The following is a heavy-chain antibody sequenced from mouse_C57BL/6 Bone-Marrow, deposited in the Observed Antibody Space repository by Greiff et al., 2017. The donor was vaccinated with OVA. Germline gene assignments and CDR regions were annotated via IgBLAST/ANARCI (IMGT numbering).Heavy chain of an antibody. CDR1: GFTFSSYG. Sequence: EVHLVESGGDLVKPGGSLKLSCAASGFTFSSYGMSWVRQTPDKRLEWVATISSGGSYTYYPDSVKGRFTISRDNAKNTLYLQMSSLKSEDTAMYYCARQERYYFDYWGQGTTLTVSS. V-gene: IGHV5-6*01. J-gene: IGHJ2*01. CDR3: ARQERYYFDY. CDR2: ISSGGSYT.